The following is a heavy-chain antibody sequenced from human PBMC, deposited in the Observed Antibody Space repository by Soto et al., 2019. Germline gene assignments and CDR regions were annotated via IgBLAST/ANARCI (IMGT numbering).Heavy chain of an antibody. CDR3: AREGALLYGGNPDYYYTVGV. CDR2: FFIGGNT. V-gene: IGHV4-39*07. D-gene: IGHD4-17*01. CDR1: GGSISSSTYY. Sequence: SETLSLTCTVSGGSISSSTYYWGWMRQPPGKGLEWIASFFIGGNTYYNPSLKSRVIISVDTSKNQFSLKLSSVTAADTAVYYCAREGALLYGGNPDYYYTVGVWGQGTTVTVSS. J-gene: IGHJ6*02.